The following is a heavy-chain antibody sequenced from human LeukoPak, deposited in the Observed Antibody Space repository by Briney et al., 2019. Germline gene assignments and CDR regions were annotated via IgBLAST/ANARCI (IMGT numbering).Heavy chain of an antibody. CDR3: ARSPSGVLVPAAGWFDP. CDR2: IYYSGST. Sequence: SETLSLTCTVSGGSISSYYWSWIRQPPGKGLEWIGYIYYSGSTNYNPSLKSRVTISVDTSKDQFSLKLSSVTAADTAVYYCARSPSGVLVPAAGWFDPWGQGTLVTVSS. V-gene: IGHV4-59*01. CDR1: GGSISSYY. D-gene: IGHD2-2*01. J-gene: IGHJ5*02.